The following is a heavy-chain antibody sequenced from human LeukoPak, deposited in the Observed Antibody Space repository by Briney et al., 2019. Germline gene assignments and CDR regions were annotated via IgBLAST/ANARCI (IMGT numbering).Heavy chain of an antibody. D-gene: IGHD2-2*01. V-gene: IGHV3-66*02. CDR2: IYSGGST. Sequence: GSLKLSCAASGFTVSSNYMSWVRQAPGKGLEWVSVIYSGGSTYYADSVKGRFTISRDNSKNTLYLQMNSLRAEDTAVYYCARVIGSTRAYNWFDPWGQGTLVTVSS. J-gene: IGHJ5*02. CDR3: ARVIGSTRAYNWFDP. CDR1: GFTVSSNY.